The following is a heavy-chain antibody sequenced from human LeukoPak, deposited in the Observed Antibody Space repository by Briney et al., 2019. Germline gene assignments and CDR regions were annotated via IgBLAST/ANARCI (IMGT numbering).Heavy chain of an antibody. CDR1: GFTFSSYG. Sequence: QSGGSLRLSCAASGFTFSSYGMHWVRQAPGKGLEWVAVISYDGSNKYYADSVKGRFTISRDNSKNTLYLQMNSLRAEDTAVYYYAKAKFRDYYDSSGYAAYWGQGTLVTVSS. D-gene: IGHD3-22*01. J-gene: IGHJ4*02. V-gene: IGHV3-30*18. CDR3: AKAKFRDYYDSSGYAAY. CDR2: ISYDGSNK.